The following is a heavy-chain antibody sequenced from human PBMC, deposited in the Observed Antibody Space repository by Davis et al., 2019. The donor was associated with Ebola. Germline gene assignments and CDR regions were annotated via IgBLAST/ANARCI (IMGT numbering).Heavy chain of an antibody. CDR1: GFTFSSYS. CDR3: ARDGYSSSWYIYYYYGMDV. V-gene: IGHV3-33*08. D-gene: IGHD6-13*01. J-gene: IGHJ6*02. CDR2: IWYDGSNK. Sequence: GESLKISCAASGFTFSSYSMNWVRQAPGKGLEWVAVIWYDGSNKYYADSVKGRFTISRDNSKNTLYLQMNSLRAEDTAVYYCARDGYSSSWYIYYYYGMDVWGQGTTVTVSS.